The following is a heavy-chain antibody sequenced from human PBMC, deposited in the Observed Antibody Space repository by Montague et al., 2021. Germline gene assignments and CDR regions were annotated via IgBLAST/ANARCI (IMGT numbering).Heavy chain of an antibody. Sequence: TLSLTCTVSGDSLSSVGYSWTWIRQHPGKGLEWIGYMYYSGSTYYNPSLKSRVTISGDTSKNHFSLRLTSVTAADTAVYYCARGRLATGDFDYWGHGTLVTVSS. CDR2: MYYSGST. D-gene: IGHD6-13*01. V-gene: IGHV4-31*03. CDR3: ARGRLATGDFDY. CDR1: GDSLSSVGYS. J-gene: IGHJ4*01.